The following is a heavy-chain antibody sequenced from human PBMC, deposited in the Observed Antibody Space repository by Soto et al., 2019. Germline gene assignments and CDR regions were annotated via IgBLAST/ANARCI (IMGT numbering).Heavy chain of an antibody. CDR3: ARDKPDYDYVWGSYRTPNYFDY. Sequence: QVQLQESGPGLVKPSGTLSLTCAVSGGSISSSNWWSWVRQPPGKGLEWIGEIYHSGSTNYNPSLKSRVTISVDTSKNQVSLELSSVTAADTAVYYCARDKPDYDYVWGSYRTPNYFDYWGQGTLVTVSS. CDR2: IYHSGST. V-gene: IGHV4-4*02. J-gene: IGHJ4*02. D-gene: IGHD3-16*02. CDR1: GGSISSSNW.